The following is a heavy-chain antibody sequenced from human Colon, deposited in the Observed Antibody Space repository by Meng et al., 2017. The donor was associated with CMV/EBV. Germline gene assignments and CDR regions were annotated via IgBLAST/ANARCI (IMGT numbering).Heavy chain of an antibody. J-gene: IGHJ4*02. Sequence: GESLKISCAASGFIFEDYAMHWVRQVPGKGLEWVSLIDWDGGNTYYADAVKGRFTISRDNSKDSLYLQMNSLRADDSAVYYCAKGAAFHDFWSGFADWGQGTVVTVSS. CDR1: GFIFEDYA. D-gene: IGHD3-3*01. V-gene: IGHV3-43D*03. CDR3: AKGAAFHDFWSGFAD. CDR2: IDWDGGNT.